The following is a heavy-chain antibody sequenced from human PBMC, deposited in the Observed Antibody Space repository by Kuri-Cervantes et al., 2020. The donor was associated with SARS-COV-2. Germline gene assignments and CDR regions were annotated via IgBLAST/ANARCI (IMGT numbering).Heavy chain of an antibody. D-gene: IGHD3-3*01. J-gene: IGHJ4*02. CDR2: ISGSGGST. Sequence: GGSLRLSCAASGFTFSSYAMSWVRQAPGKGLEWVSAISGSGGSTYYADSVKGRLTISKDTSKNQVVLTMTNMDPVDTATYYCARTQDVLRFLEGFDYWGQGTLVTVSS. CDR1: GFTFSSYA. V-gene: IGHV3-23*01. CDR3: ARTQDVLRFLEGFDY.